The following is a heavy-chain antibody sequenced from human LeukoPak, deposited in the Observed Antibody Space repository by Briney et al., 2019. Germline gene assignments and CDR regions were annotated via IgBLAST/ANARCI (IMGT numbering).Heavy chain of an antibody. CDR3: ARKYYYDSSGYIY. D-gene: IGHD3-22*01. J-gene: IGHJ4*02. V-gene: IGHV3-48*02. CDR2: ISSSSGTI. CDR1: GFTFSSYS. Sequence: PGGSLRLSCAASGFTFSSYSMNWVRQAPGKGLEWVSYISSSSGTIYYADSVKGRFTISRDNAKNSLYLQMNSLGDEDTAVYYCARKYYYDSSGYIYWGQGTLVTVSS.